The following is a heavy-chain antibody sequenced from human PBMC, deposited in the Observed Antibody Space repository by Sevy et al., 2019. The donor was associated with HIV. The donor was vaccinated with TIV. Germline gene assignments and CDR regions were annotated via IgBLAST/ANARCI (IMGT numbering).Heavy chain of an antibody. Sequence: ASVKVSCKDSGYTFSDYAVSWVRQAPGQGLEWLGWISADNGNKKYAQRFQGRVTMTTDTSTCTAYMELRSLRSDDTAVYYCTRESRAAGKDYWGQGTLVTVSS. CDR3: TRESRAAGKDY. CDR2: ISADNGNK. J-gene: IGHJ4*02. CDR1: GYTFSDYA. D-gene: IGHD6-13*01. V-gene: IGHV1-18*01.